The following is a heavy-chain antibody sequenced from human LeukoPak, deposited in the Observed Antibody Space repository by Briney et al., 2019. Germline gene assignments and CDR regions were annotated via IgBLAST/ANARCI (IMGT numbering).Heavy chain of an antibody. Sequence: GGSLRLSCAASGFTFSSYAMHWVRQAPGKGLEWVAVISYDGSNKYYADSVKGRITISRDNSKNTLYLQMNSLRAEDTAVYYCARDRQYYYGSGSYIDYWGQGTLVTVSS. CDR3: ARDRQYYYGSGSYIDY. D-gene: IGHD3-10*01. J-gene: IGHJ4*02. CDR2: ISYDGSNK. CDR1: GFTFSSYA. V-gene: IGHV3-30*04.